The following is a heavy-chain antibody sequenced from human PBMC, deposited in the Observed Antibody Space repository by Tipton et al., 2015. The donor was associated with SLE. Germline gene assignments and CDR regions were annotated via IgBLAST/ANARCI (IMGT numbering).Heavy chain of an antibody. V-gene: IGHV1-69*01. D-gene: IGHD3-3*01. CDR2: IIPIFGTA. Sequence: SGPEVKVSCKASGGTFSSYAISWVRQVPGQGLEWMGGIIPIFGTANYAQKFQGRVTITADESTSTAYMELSSLRSEDTAVYYCARAEGVLRFLEGYFDYWGQGTLVTVSS. CDR1: GGTFSSYA. CDR3: ARAEGVLRFLEGYFDY. J-gene: IGHJ4*02.